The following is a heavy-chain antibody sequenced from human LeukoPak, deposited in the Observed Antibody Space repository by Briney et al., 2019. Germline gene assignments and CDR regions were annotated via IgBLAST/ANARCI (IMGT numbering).Heavy chain of an antibody. Sequence: GGSLRLSCAASGFTFSSYTMNWVRQAPGKGLEWVSSISSSSSYLFYADSVKGRFTISRDNAKNSLYLQMNSLRVEDTAVYYCARDRRTVVTSPDALDIWGQGTMVTVFS. D-gene: IGHD4-23*01. CDR1: GFTFSSYT. V-gene: IGHV3-21*01. CDR2: ISSSSSYL. CDR3: ARDRRTVVTSPDALDI. J-gene: IGHJ3*02.